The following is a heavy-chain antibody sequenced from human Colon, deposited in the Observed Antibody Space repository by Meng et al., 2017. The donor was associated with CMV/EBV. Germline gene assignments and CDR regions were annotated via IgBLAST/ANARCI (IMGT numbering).Heavy chain of an antibody. CDR1: GFTFSRYA. CDR2: ISGSGGTI. V-gene: IGHV3-23*01. D-gene: IGHD5-12*01. CDR3: AKSHGYGNRYDAFDV. J-gene: IGHJ3*01. Sequence: GGSLRLSCAASGFTFSRYAMSWVRQAPGKGLEWVSSISGSGGTIYYADSLKGRFTISRDNSKNTLYLHMNSLGAEDTAVYYCAKSHGYGNRYDAFDVWGQGTTVTVSS.